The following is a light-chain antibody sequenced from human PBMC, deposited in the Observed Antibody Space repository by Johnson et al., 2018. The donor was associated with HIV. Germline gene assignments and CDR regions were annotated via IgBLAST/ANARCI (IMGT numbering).Light chain of an antibody. J-gene: IGLJ1*01. V-gene: IGLV1-51*02. Sequence: QSVLTQPPSVSAAPGQKVTISCSGSSSNIGNNYVSWYQQPPGTAPKLLIYENNKRPSAIPDRFSGSKSGTSATLGITGLQTGDEADYDCGTWDSSLSADVFETGTMVTVL. CDR3: GTWDSSLSADV. CDR1: SSNIGNNY. CDR2: ENN.